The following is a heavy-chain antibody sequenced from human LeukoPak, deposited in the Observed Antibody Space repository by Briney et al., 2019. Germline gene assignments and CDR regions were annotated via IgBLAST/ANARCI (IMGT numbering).Heavy chain of an antibody. V-gene: IGHV3-21*01. CDR2: ISSSSSYI. CDR1: GFTFSSYS. Sequence: GGSLRLSCAASGFTFSSYSMNWVRQAPGKGLEWVSSISSSSSYIYYADSVKGRFTISRDNAKNSLYLQMNGLRAEDTAVYYCARDLIAVAGQYWGQGTLVTVSS. D-gene: IGHD6-19*01. CDR3: ARDLIAVAGQY. J-gene: IGHJ4*02.